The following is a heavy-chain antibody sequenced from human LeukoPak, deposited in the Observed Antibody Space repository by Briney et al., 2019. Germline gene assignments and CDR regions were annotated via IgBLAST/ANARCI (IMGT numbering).Heavy chain of an antibody. J-gene: IGHJ4*02. CDR2: IYFSGRT. CDR3: ASRPTTWGFFDS. V-gene: IGHV4-39*01. CDR1: GLTFSTSSMH. D-gene: IGHD4-17*01. Sequence: GSLTLSCAGSGLTFSTSSMHWVRQPPGKGLELIGSIYFSGRTAYSPSLKSRVNISVDTSKNQFSLKLSSVTAADTAVYFCASRPTTWGFFDSWGQGTLVTVSS.